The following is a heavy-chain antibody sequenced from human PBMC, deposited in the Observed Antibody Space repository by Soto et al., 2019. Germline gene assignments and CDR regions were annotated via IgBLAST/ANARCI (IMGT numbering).Heavy chain of an antibody. V-gene: IGHV3-30*18. CDR2: ISFDGNSK. J-gene: IGHJ4*02. CDR1: GFTFRNYG. CDR3: AKSLIEATPVFDY. D-gene: IGHD1-26*01. Sequence: PGGSLRLSCAASGFTFRNYGMNWVRQTPGKGLEWVAVISFDGNSKYYADSVKGRLSISRDNSKNTLYLQMNSLRAEDTALYYCAKSLIEATPVFDYWGQGTLVTVSS.